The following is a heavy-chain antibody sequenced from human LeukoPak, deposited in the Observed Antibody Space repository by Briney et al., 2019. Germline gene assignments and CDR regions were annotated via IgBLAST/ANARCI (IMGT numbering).Heavy chain of an antibody. J-gene: IGHJ3*01. D-gene: IGHD4-11*01. CDR2: ISYDGSNK. V-gene: IGHV3-30*03. CDR1: GFTFGSYG. Sequence: PGRSLRLSCAGSGFTFGSYGMDWVRQAPGKGLEWVAVISYDGSNKYYADSVKGRFTISRDNSKNTLYLQMNSLRAEDTAVYYCAAIGAMTSDVFDLWGQGTMVTVSS. CDR3: AAIGAMTSDVFDL.